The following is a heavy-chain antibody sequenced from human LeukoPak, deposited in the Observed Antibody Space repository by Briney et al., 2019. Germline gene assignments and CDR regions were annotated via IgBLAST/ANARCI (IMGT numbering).Heavy chain of an antibody. CDR3: ARGLRKWFGVVFHDTFDI. J-gene: IGHJ3*02. CDR2: ITHSGST. V-gene: IGHV4-34*01. Sequence: PSETLSLTCAVYGGSFSGYYWSWIRQTPGKGLEWIGEITHSGSTDYNPSLKSRVTISVDTSKNQFSLKLSFVTAADTAVYYCARGLRKWFGVVFHDTFDIWGQGTMVTVSS. CDR1: GGSFSGYY. D-gene: IGHD3-3*01.